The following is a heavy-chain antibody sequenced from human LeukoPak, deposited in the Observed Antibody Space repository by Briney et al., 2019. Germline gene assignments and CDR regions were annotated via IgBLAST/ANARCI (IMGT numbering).Heavy chain of an antibody. J-gene: IGHJ4*02. V-gene: IGHV1-18*01. CDR3: ARDSQSPDY. Sequence: GASVKVSHKASGYTFSSYDITWVRQAPGQGLEWMGWISAYNGNTNYAQKFQGRVTMTTDTSTSTAYMELRSLRSDDTAVYYCARDSQSPDYRGQGTLVTVSS. CDR2: ISAYNGNT. CDR1: GYTFSSYD.